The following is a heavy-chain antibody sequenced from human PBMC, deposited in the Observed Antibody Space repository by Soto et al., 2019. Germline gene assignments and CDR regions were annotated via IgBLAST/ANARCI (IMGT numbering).Heavy chain of an antibody. CDR2: ISADSGNT. CDR1: GYTFTRYG. D-gene: IGHD6-19*01. J-gene: IGHJ4*02. CDR3: ASSGWLDLYYFDY. Sequence: GASVKVSCKASGYTFTRYGISWVRQAPGQGLEWMGWISADSGNTNYAQKLQGRVTMTTDTSTNIGYMELRSLRSDDTAVYYCASSGWLDLYYFDYWGKGTLVTVS. V-gene: IGHV1-18*04.